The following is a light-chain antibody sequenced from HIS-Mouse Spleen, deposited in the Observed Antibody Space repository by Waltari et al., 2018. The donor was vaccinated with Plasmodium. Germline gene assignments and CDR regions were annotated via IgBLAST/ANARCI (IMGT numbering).Light chain of an antibody. CDR3: QSYDSSNHVV. Sequence: NFMLTQPHSVSESPGKTVTISCTRSSGSIASNYVQWYQQRPGSAPTTVIYEDNQRPSGGTARFSGCINSSSSAASLTISGLNTEDEAYYYCQSYDSSNHVVFGGGTKLTVL. V-gene: IGLV6-57*04. CDR1: SGSIASNY. J-gene: IGLJ2*01. CDR2: EDN.